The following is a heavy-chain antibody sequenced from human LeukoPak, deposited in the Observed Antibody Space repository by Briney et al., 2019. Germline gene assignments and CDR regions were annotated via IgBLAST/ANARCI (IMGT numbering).Heavy chain of an antibody. CDR1: GFTFSSYA. CDR2: ISWNSGTI. J-gene: IGHJ3*02. CDR3: AKDRLIKVPKLEDDVFDI. V-gene: IGHV3-9*01. Sequence: GGSLRLSCAASGFTFSSYAMSWVRQPPGKGLEWVSGISWNSGTIKYADSVKGRFTISRDNANNSLYLQMNSLRPEDTALYYCAKDRLIKVPKLEDDVFDIWGQGTMVTVSS. D-gene: IGHD3-3*01.